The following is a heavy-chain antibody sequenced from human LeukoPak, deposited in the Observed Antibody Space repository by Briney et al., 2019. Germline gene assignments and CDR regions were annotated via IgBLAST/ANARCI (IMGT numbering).Heavy chain of an antibody. CDR3: ARGGSSSWPYYFDY. J-gene: IGHJ4*02. CDR1: GFTFSSYG. Sequence: PGGSLRLSCAASGFTFSSYGMHWVRQAPGKGLEWVAFIRYDGSNKYYADSVKGRFTISRDNSKNTLYLQMNSLRAEDTAVYYCARGGSSSWPYYFDYWGQGTLVTVSS. D-gene: IGHD6-13*01. V-gene: IGHV3-30*02. CDR2: IRYDGSNK.